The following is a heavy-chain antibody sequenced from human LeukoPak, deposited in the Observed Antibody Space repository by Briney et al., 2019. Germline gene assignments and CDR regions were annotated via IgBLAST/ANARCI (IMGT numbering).Heavy chain of an antibody. CDR1: GFTFSPYY. J-gene: IGHJ3*02. CDR2: ITSSHYI. D-gene: IGHD1-14*01. Sequence: PGGSLRLSCAASGFTFSPYYMNWVRQAPGKGLEWVSSITSSHYIYYADSVKGRFTISRDNAKNSLYLQMNSLRAEDTAVYYLAGPKPGGGDAFDIWGQGTMVTVSS. CDR3: AGPKPGGGDAFDI. V-gene: IGHV3-69-1*01.